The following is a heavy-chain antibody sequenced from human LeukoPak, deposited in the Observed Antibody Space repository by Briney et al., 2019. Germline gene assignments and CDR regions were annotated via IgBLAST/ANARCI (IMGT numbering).Heavy chain of an antibody. CDR2: ITDSGKT. V-gene: IGHV3-23*01. CDR3: AKDPARDFWAGYYMGN. Sequence: GGSLRLSCVGSRFTFNKYDMTWVRQAPGKGLEWVSTITDSGKTSYEDSVKGRFTISRDNSEKTLYLQMNSLRVEDTAIYFCAKDPARDFWAGYYMGNWGQGTLVTVSP. CDR1: RFTFNKYD. D-gene: IGHD3/OR15-3a*01. J-gene: IGHJ4*02.